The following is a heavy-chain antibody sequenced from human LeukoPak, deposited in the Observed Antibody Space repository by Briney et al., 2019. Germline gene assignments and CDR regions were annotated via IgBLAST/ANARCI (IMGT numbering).Heavy chain of an antibody. CDR1: GGSISSGSYY. Sequence: SETLSLTCTVSGGSISSGSYYWRWIRQPAGKGLECIGRIYTSGSTNYSPSLKSRVTISVDTSKNQFSLKLRSVTAADTAVYYCARSMVRGVINWFDPWGQGTLVTVSS. CDR2: IYTSGST. D-gene: IGHD3-10*01. J-gene: IGHJ5*02. CDR3: ARSMVRGVINWFDP. V-gene: IGHV4-61*02.